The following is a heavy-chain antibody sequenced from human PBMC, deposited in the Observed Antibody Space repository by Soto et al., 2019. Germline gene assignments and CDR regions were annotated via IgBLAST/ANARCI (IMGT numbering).Heavy chain of an antibody. J-gene: IGHJ6*02. V-gene: IGHV1-69*13. CDR2: IIPIFGTA. CDR1: GGTFSSYA. Sequence: SVKVSCKASGGTFSSYAISWVRQAPGQGLEWMGGIIPIFGTANYAQKFQGRVTITADESTSTAYMELSSLRSEDTAVYYCASGYYDSSGYETRTYYYYGMDVWGQGTTVTVSS. CDR3: ASGYYDSSGYETRTYYYYGMDV. D-gene: IGHD3-22*01.